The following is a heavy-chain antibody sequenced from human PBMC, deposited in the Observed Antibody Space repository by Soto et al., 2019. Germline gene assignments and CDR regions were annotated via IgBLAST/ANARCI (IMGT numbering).Heavy chain of an antibody. V-gene: IGHV1-46*01. CDR3: AGEGYSSAYYYFDY. Sequence: GASVKVSCKASGYTFTNYYLHWVRQAPGQGLEWMGVINPSGGSTSYAQNFQGRVTMTRDTSTSTVYMELSSLRSEDTAVYYCAGEGYSSAYYYFDYWGQGTPVTVSS. CDR1: GYTFTNYY. D-gene: IGHD6-19*01. J-gene: IGHJ4*02. CDR2: INPSGGST.